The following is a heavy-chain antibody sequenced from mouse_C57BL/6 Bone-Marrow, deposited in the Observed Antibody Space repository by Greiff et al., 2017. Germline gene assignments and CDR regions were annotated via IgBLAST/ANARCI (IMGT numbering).Heavy chain of an antibody. J-gene: IGHJ2*01. CDR2: IDPSDSYT. CDR1: GYTFTSYW. Sequence: VQLQQSGAELVMPGASVKLSCKASGYTFTSYWMHWVKQRPGQGLEWIGEIDPSDSYTNYNQKFKGKSTLTVDKSSSPAYMQLSSLTSEDSALYYSTRTTAIGYGDYWGQGTTLTVSS. CDR3: TRTTAIGYGDY. V-gene: IGHV1-69*01. D-gene: IGHD2-13*01.